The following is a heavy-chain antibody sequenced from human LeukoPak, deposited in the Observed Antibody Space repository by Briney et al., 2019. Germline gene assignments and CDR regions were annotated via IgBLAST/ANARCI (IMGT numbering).Heavy chain of an antibody. D-gene: IGHD3-9*01. V-gene: IGHV1-2*02. Sequence: ASVKVSRKASGYTFVGYYMHWVRQAPGQGLEWMGWMNPNSGGTNYAQKFQGRVTMTRDTSISTAYMELSRLRSDDTAMYYCARDTYDILTDFGDYWGQGTLVTVPS. CDR2: MNPNSGGT. CDR1: GYTFVGYY. CDR3: ARDTYDILTDFGDY. J-gene: IGHJ4*02.